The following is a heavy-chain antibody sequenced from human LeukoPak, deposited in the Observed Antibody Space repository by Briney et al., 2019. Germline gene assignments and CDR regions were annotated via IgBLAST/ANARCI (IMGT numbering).Heavy chain of an antibody. CDR2: IYHSGST. CDR3: ARDRKDYVWGSYRKERRGYAFDI. D-gene: IGHD3-16*02. V-gene: IGHV4-4*02. Sequence: SGTLSLTCAVSGGSISSSNWWSWVRQPPGKGLEWIGEIYHSGSTNYNPSLKSRVTISVDKSKNQFSLKLSSVTAADTAVYYCARDRKDYVWGSYRKERRGYAFDIWGQGTMVTVSS. CDR1: GGSISSSNW. J-gene: IGHJ3*02.